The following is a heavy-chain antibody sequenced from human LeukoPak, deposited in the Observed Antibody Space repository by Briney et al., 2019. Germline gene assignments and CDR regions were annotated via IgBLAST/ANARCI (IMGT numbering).Heavy chain of an antibody. Sequence: KPSETLSLTCAVSGGPFSGYFRSWIRQSSGKGLEWIGEIHNSGTTNYNPSLNSRVTISEDTSKNQFYLNLSSVTAADTAVYYCARRYYYNLGSFPFDFWGQGTLVTVSS. CDR1: GGPFSGYF. V-gene: IGHV4-34*01. CDR3: ARRYYYNLGSFPFDF. J-gene: IGHJ4*02. CDR2: IHNSGTT. D-gene: IGHD3-10*01.